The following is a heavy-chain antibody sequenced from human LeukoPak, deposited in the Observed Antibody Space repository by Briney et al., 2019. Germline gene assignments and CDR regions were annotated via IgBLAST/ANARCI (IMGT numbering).Heavy chain of an antibody. D-gene: IGHD6-13*01. CDR1: GFPFSNYW. CDR2: VNSDGSTT. CDR3: ARGYYSSSRFDS. Sequence: GGSLRLSCAASGFPFSNYWMHWVRQAPGKGLVWVSRVNSDGSTTNYADSVKGRFTISRDNAENMLYMSMNSLRPEDTAVYYCARGYYSSSRFDSWGQGTLATVSS. V-gene: IGHV3-74*01. J-gene: IGHJ4*02.